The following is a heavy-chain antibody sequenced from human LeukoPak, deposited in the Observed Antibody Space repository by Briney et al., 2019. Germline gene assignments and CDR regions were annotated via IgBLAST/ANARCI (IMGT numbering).Heavy chain of an antibody. CDR3: TRDLMDYDVSTGLHHYYMDV. J-gene: IGHJ6*02. CDR2: INGDGRNI. CDR1: GFTFSSYW. V-gene: IGHV3-74*01. Sequence: GGSLRLSCVASGFTFSSYWMHWVRQAPRRGLVWVSRINGDGRNINYADSVRGRFTISRDNAKNTLYLQMNTLRVEDTAVYYCTRDLMDYDVSTGLHHYYMDVWGQGTTVTVSS. D-gene: IGHD3-9*01.